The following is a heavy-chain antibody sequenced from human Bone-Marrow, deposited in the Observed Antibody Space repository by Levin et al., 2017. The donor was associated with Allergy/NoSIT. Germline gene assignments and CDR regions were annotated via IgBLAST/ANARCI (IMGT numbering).Heavy chain of an antibody. J-gene: IGHJ6*02. CDR2: ISSSGSTI. D-gene: IGHD6-13*01. Sequence: GGSLRLSCAASGFTFSDYYMSWIRQAPGKGLEWVSYISSSGSTIYYADSVKGRFTISRDNAKNSLYLQMNSLRAEDTAVYYCARGQPVAAAGKLVGGTDYYYYGMDVWGQGTTVTVSS. CDR3: ARGQPVAAAGKLVGGTDYYYYGMDV. CDR1: GFTFSDYY. V-gene: IGHV3-11*01.